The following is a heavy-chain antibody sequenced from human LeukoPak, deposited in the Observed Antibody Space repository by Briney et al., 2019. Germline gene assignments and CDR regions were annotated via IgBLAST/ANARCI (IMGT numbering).Heavy chain of an antibody. CDR2: FYYSGST. V-gene: IGHV4-39*01. Sequence: SETLSLTCTVSGVSISSTTSYWGCIRQPPGKGLEWVGSFYYSGSTSFNPSHKSGVTISADMSKNQFSLKLSSVTAADTAVYYCAHQPSGSYSIDYWGQGTLVTVSS. D-gene: IGHD1-26*01. CDR1: GVSISSTTSY. J-gene: IGHJ4*02. CDR3: AHQPSGSYSIDY.